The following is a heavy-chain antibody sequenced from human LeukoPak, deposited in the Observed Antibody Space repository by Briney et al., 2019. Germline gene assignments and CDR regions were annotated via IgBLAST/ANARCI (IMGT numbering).Heavy chain of an antibody. CDR2: IYYSGST. Sequence: PSETLSLTCTVSGGSISSYYWSWIRQPPGKGLEWIGYIYYSGSTNYNPSLKSRVTISVDTSKNQFSLKLSSVTAADTAVYYCARGSGSYYYWGQGTLVTVSS. CDR1: GGSISSYY. D-gene: IGHD1-26*01. CDR3: ARGSGSYYY. J-gene: IGHJ4*02. V-gene: IGHV4-59*01.